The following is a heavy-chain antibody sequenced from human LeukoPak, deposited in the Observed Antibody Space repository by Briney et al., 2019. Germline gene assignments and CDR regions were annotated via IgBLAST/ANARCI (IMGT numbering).Heavy chain of an antibody. CDR2: IYYSGST. J-gene: IGHJ4*02. CDR1: GGSISTSSYY. Sequence: SETLSLTCTVSGGSISTSSYYWGWIRQPPGKGLECIGNIYYSGSTYYNPSLKSRVTISVDTSKNQFSLKLSSVTAADTAVYYCARMGIAVAGTLFDYWGQGTLVTVSS. CDR3: ARMGIAVAGTLFDY. V-gene: IGHV4-39*07. D-gene: IGHD6-19*01.